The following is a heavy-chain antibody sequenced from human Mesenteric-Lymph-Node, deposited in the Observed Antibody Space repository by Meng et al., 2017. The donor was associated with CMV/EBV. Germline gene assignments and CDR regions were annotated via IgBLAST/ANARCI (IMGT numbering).Heavy chain of an antibody. V-gene: IGHV3-53*01. CDR3: VGGLVPAALWTLH. CDR2: IYSGGST. Sequence: CAASGFTVSSNDMSWGRQAPGKGLEWVSVIYSGGSTYYADPVKGRFTISRDNSKNTLYLQMNSLRAGDAAVYYCVGGLVPAALWTLHWGQGTLVTVSS. J-gene: IGHJ4*02. D-gene: IGHD2-2*01. CDR1: GFTVSSND.